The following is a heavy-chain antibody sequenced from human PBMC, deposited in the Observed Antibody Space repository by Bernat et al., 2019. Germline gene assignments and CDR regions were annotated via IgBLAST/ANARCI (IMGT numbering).Heavy chain of an antibody. J-gene: IGHJ4*02. CDR2: IYPGDSDT. Sequence: EVQLVQSGAEVKKPGESLKISCKGSGYSFTSYWIGWVRQMPGKGLEWMGIIYPGDSDTRYSPSFQGQVTISADKSISTAYLQWSRLKASDTAMYYCARGVVVPAATLSFDYWGQGTLVTVSS. V-gene: IGHV5-51*01. CDR1: GYSFTSYW. CDR3: ARGVVVPAATLSFDY. D-gene: IGHD2-2*01.